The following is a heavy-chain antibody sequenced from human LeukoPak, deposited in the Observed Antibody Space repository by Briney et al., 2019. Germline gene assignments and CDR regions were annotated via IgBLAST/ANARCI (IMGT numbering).Heavy chain of an antibody. CDR3: ARTRYYYNSRSYGAPYYFDY. J-gene: IGHJ4*02. CDR1: GGSISSSSYY. Sequence: SETLSLTCSVSGGSISSSSYYWGWIRQPPGKGLEWIGSIYYSGSTHYNPSLKSRVTISVDTSKNQFSLKLRSVTAADTAVYYCARTRYYYNSRSYGAPYYFDYWGQGTLVTVSS. V-gene: IGHV4-39*01. CDR2: IYYSGST. D-gene: IGHD3-10*01.